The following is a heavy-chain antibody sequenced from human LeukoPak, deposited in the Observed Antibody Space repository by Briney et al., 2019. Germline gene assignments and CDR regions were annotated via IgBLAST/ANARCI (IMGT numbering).Heavy chain of an antibody. V-gene: IGHV1-69*05. D-gene: IGHD6-19*01. CDR2: IIPIFGTA. Sequence: SVKVSCKASGGTFISYAISWVRQAPGQGLEWMGRIIPIFGTANYAQKFQGRVTITTDESTSTAYMELSSLRSEDTAVYYCARVQGIPGIAVAAIDVWGKGTTVTVSS. CDR3: ARVQGIPGIAVAAIDV. J-gene: IGHJ6*03. CDR1: GGTFISYA.